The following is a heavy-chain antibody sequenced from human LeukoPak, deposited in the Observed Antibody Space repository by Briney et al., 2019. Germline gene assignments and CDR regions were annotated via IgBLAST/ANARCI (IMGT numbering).Heavy chain of an antibody. CDR2: ISSSGSTI. CDR1: GFTFSSYE. Sequence: PGGSLRLPCAASGFTFSSYEMNWVRQAPGKGLEWVSYISSSGSTIYYADSVKGRFTISRDNAKNSLYLQMNSLRAEDTAVYYCAREVYDSSGYYNDAFDIWGQGTMVTVSS. D-gene: IGHD3-22*01. CDR3: AREVYDSSGYYNDAFDI. V-gene: IGHV3-48*03. J-gene: IGHJ3*02.